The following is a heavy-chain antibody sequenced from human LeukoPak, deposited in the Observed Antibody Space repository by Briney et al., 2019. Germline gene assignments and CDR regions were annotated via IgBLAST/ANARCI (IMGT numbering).Heavy chain of an antibody. CDR2: MNPNSGYT. J-gene: IGHJ4*02. D-gene: IGHD4-23*01. CDR3: ATGSRRATLVY. V-gene: IGHV1-8*01. Sequence: ASVKVSCKASGYIFTSYDINWVRQATGQGLEWMGWMNPNSGYTGYAQKFQGRVTLTRSTSISTAYMELSSLRSEDTAVYYCATGSRRATLVYWGQGTLVTVSS. CDR1: GYIFTSYD.